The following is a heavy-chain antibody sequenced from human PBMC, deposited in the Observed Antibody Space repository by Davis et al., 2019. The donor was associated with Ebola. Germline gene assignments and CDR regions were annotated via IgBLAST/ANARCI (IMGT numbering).Heavy chain of an antibody. CDR2: TAGGGYT. V-gene: IGHV3-23*01. J-gene: IGHJ4*02. CDR3: AKEGQVAGHSYFDS. Sequence: GESLKISCTASGFTFSSFAMTWVRQAPGKGLEWVSTTAGGGYTYYADSMKGRFTASRDNSRNTLYLQMNNLRGEDTAVYYCAKEGQVAGHSYFDSWGQGTLVTVSS. CDR1: GFTFSSFA.